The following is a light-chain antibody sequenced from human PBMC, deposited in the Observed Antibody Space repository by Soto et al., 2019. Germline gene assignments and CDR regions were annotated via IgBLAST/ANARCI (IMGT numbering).Light chain of an antibody. J-gene: IGLJ2*01. CDR3: SSYTSSTTLL. V-gene: IGLV2-14*01. CDR1: SSDVGDYNY. Sequence: QSALTQPASVSGSPGQSITISCTGASSDVGDYNYVSWYQQRPGKAPKLIIYDVTNRPSGISNRFSGSKSGDTASLTISGLQAEDEADYYCSSYTSSTTLLFGGGTKLTVL. CDR2: DVT.